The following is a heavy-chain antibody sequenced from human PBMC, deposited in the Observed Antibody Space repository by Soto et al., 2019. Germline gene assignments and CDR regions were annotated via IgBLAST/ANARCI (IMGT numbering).Heavy chain of an antibody. V-gene: IGHV4-59*08. CDR2: IYYSGST. CDR1: GGSFSGYY. CDR3: ATIPATTIRPDD. D-gene: IGHD2-2*02. Sequence: PSETLSLTCAVNGGSGGSFSGYYWSWIRQPPGKGLEWIGYIYYSGSTNYNPSLKSRVTISVDTSKNQFSLKLSSVTAADTAVYYCATIPATTIRPDDWGQGTLVTVSS. J-gene: IGHJ4*02.